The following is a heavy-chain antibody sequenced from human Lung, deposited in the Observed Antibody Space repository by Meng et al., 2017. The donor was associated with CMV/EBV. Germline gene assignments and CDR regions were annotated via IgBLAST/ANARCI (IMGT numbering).Heavy chain of an antibody. V-gene: IGHV3-7*01. CDR3: AIGIAPSNTNFGAPHAY. Sequence: GGSXRLXCVGSGFSFDTYWMTWARQAPGKGLEWVANIKSDGIENNVLDAVKGRFTISRDNAKNALYLQMNRLRTEDTAFYYCAIGIAPSNTNFGAPHAYWXQGXLVTVSS. J-gene: IGHJ4*02. D-gene: IGHD3-3*01. CDR2: IKSDGIEN. CDR1: GFSFDTYW.